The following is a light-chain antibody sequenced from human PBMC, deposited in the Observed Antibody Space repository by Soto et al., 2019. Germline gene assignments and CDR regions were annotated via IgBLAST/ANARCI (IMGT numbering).Light chain of an antibody. CDR2: AAS. V-gene: IGKV1-9*01. CDR3: QQLNSYPWT. Sequence: DIQLTQSPSFLSASVGDRVTITCRASQGISSYLAWYQQKPGKAPKLLISAASTLQSGVPSRFSGSGSGTEFTFTISRLQPEDFATYYCQQLNSYPWTFGQGTKVEIK. J-gene: IGKJ1*01. CDR1: QGISSY.